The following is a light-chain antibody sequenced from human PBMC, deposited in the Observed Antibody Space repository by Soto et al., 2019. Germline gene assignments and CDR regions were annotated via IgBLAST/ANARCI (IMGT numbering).Light chain of an antibody. V-gene: IGKV1-27*01. Sequence: EIEMTQSPSTLSVSLGDRATISCRASQGISNSLAWYQQKPGPIPKLLIYDASIRASGVPARFSGSRSGTEFTLTISSLQPEDFAAYYCQKYGISPFTFGGGTKVESK. J-gene: IGKJ4*01. CDR3: QKYGISPFT. CDR2: DAS. CDR1: QGISNS.